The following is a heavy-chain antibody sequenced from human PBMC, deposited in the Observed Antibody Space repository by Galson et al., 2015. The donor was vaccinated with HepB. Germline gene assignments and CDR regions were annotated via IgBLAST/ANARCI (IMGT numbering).Heavy chain of an antibody. J-gene: IGHJ4*02. CDR3: AREGDGAYFDY. CDR2: IVPIIGVP. Sequence: CKASGDTFHRYTVNWVRQAPGQGLEWMGGIVPIIGVPHYAQKFQGRVTITADKSTNTDYMELSSLRSDDTAIYYCAREGDGAYFDYWGQGTLVTVSS. D-gene: IGHD2-21*01. CDR1: GDTFHRYT. V-gene: IGHV1-69*10.